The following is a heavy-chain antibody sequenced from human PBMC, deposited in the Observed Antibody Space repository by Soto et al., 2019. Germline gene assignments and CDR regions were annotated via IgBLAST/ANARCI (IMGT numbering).Heavy chain of an antibody. CDR1: GYSITAGGYY. Sequence: KPWETLSLTCFVSGYSITAGGYYWSWIRHHPGKGLEWIGSFYSSGSIIYNPSLRSRVSISGDTSSNQFSMSLTSVTAADTARYYCARMYSSGSGWFHPWGQGTLVTVSS. CDR2: FYSSGSI. D-gene: IGHD6-19*01. CDR3: ARMYSSGSGWFHP. J-gene: IGHJ5*02. V-gene: IGHV4-31*03.